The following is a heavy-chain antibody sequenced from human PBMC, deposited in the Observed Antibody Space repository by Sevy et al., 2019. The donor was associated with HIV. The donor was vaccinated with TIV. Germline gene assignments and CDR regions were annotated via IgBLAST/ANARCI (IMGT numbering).Heavy chain of an antibody. CDR2: LYYTGNT. CDR1: GGSITTSDYY. J-gene: IGHJ4*02. V-gene: IGHV4-39*01. D-gene: IGHD3-10*01. CDR3: ARRNYYASGTYYP. Sequence: SETLSLTCTVSGGSITTSDYYWGWIRQPPGMGLEWIASLYYTGNTYYNPSLKSRVTISVDTSKNQFSLRLSSVTAAETAVYYCARRNYYASGTYYPWGQGTLVTVSS.